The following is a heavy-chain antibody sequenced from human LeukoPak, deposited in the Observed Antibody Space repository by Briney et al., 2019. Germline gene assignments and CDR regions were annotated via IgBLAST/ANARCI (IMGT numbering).Heavy chain of an antibody. D-gene: IGHD6-19*01. CDR3: ATQSIAVAGTYYYYYGMDV. V-gene: IGHV1-24*01. CDR2: FDPEDGET. CDR1: GYTLTELS. J-gene: IGHJ6*02. Sequence: ASVKVSCKVSGYTLTELSMHWVRQAPGKGLEWMGGFDPEDGETIYAQKFQGRVTMTEDTSTDTAYMELSSLRSEDTAVYYCATQSIAVAGTYYYYYGMDVWGQGTTVTVSS.